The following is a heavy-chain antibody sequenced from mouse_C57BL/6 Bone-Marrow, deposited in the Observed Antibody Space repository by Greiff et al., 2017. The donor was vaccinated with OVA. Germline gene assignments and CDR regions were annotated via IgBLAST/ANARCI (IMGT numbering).Heavy chain of an antibody. CDR3: ARGITTVAFDY. Sequence: EVQLQQSGPELVQPGASVTISCKASGYTFTDYYMNWVKQSHGKSLEWIGDINPNNGGTSYNQKFKGKGTLTVDKYSSTAYMELRSLTSEDSAVYYCARGITTVAFDYWGQGTTLTVSS. V-gene: IGHV1-26*01. J-gene: IGHJ2*01. CDR2: INPNNGGT. CDR1: GYTFTDYY. D-gene: IGHD1-1*01.